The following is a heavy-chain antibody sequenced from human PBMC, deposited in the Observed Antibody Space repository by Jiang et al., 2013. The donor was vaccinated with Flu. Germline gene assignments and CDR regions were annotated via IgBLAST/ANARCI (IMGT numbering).Heavy chain of an antibody. CDR2: ISSSSSYI. J-gene: IGHJ5*02. Sequence: SYSMNWVRQAPGKGLEWVSSISSSSSYIYYADSVKGRFTISRDNAKNSLYLQMNSLRAEDTAVYYCARDLLRLENWFDPWGQGTLVTVSS. CDR1: SYS. D-gene: IGHD1-26*01. V-gene: IGHV3-21*01. CDR3: ARDLLRLENWFDP.